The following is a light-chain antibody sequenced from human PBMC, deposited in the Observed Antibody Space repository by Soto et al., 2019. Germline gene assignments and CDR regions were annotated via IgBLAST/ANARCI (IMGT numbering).Light chain of an antibody. Sequence: QSVLTQPPSASGTPGQRVSISCSGSRSNVEGNPVNWYHQVPGAAPKLLIFSNTQRPSGVPDRFSGSKSATSASLAISGLQSEDEAYYYCASWDDRLGGVVFGGGTKLTVL. V-gene: IGLV1-44*01. CDR1: RSNVEGNP. CDR3: ASWDDRLGGVV. CDR2: SNT. J-gene: IGLJ2*01.